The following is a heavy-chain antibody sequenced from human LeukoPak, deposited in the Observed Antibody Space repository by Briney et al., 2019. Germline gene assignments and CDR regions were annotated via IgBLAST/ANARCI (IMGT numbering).Heavy chain of an antibody. D-gene: IGHD2-2*01. CDR3: ARSAESSRHFDY. V-gene: IGHV5-51*01. J-gene: IGHJ4*02. Sequence: GESLKISCKGSGYTFTTYWISWVRQMPGKGLEWMGIIYPGASDTRYSPSFQGQVTISADKSISTAYLQWSSLKASDTAVYYCARSAESSRHFDYWGQGTLVTVSS. CDR1: GYTFTTYW. CDR2: IYPGASDT.